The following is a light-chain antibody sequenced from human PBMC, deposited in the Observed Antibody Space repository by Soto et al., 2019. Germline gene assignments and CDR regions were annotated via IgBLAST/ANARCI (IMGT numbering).Light chain of an antibody. J-gene: IGKJ4*01. V-gene: IGKV3-20*01. CDR1: QSVSSSY. Sequence: EIVLTQSPGTLSLSPGERATLSCRASQSVSSSYLAWYQQKPGQAPRLLIYGASSRATGIPDRFSGSGSGKDFTLTISRLEPEDFAVYYCQQYGSSTELTFGGGTKVEIK. CDR2: GAS. CDR3: QQYGSSTELT.